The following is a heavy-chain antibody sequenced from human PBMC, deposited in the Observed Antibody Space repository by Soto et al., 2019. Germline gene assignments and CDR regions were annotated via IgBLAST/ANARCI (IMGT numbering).Heavy chain of an antibody. CDR3: ARRYSTNGDYFDF. CDR1: GFSVSRNY. Sequence: GGSLGLSCSASGFSVSRNYMNWVRQAPGKGLEWVSVIYSGGRTYYADSVKGRFTISRDNSKNTVYLQINGLTAEDTAVYYCARRYSTNGDYFDFWGHGTLVTVSS. V-gene: IGHV3-66*01. D-gene: IGHD2-8*01. CDR2: IYSGGRT. J-gene: IGHJ4*01.